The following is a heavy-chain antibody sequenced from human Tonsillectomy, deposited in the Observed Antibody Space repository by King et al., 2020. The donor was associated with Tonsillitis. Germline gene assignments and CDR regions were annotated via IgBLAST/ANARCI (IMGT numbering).Heavy chain of an antibody. CDR2: IAYDASYE. V-gene: IGHV3-30*18. CDR3: AKDGIALSDWYFDL. D-gene: IGHD3-16*02. Sequence: VQLVESGGGVVQPGTFLRLSCAASGFTFGNYGIHWVRQAPGKGLEWVALIAYDASYENYADSVKGRFTISRDNSKNTLYLEMNSLRVEDTAVYYCAKDGIALSDWYFDLWGRGTLVTVSS. CDR1: GFTFGNYG. J-gene: IGHJ2*01.